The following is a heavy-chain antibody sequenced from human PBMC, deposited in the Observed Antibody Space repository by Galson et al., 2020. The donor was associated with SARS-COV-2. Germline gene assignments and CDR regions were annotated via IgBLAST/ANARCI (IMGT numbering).Heavy chain of an antibody. CDR2: GSSSGST. CDR3: ARRGEMVAWAF. Sequence: SETLSLTCTVSGGSISTRSYYWGWIRQPPGKGLEWIGSGSSSGSTAYTPSLNSRVTISVDTSKNQFSLSLSSVTAADTAVYFCARRGEMVAWAFRGQGILVAVSS. V-gene: IGHV4-39*01. D-gene: IGHD2-8*01. J-gene: IGHJ4*02. CDR1: GGSISTRSYY.